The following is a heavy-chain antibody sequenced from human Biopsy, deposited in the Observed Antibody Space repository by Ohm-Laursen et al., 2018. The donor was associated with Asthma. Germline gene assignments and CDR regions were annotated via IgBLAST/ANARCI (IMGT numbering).Heavy chain of an antibody. D-gene: IGHD5-12*01. Sequence: SLRLSCAASGFTFGDYWMSWVRQVPGKGLEWVANIKHDGSEKNHEDSLKGRFTISRDNAKNSLYLQMNSLRAEDTAVYYCAKRRGYSGHDNGYWGQGTLVIVSS. V-gene: IGHV3-7*01. CDR2: IKHDGSEK. CDR1: GFTFGDYW. CDR3: AKRRGYSGHDNGY. J-gene: IGHJ4*02.